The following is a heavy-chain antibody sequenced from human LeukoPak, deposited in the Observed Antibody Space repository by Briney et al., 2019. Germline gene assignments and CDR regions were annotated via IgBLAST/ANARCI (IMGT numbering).Heavy chain of an antibody. J-gene: IGHJ4*02. D-gene: IGHD3-22*01. CDR3: ARLLYDRSGYYYFDC. CDR2: IYYSGST. Sequence: SETLSLTCVVSGGSISGSNYYWGWTRQPPGKGPEWTGSIYYSGSTYYKPSLKSRVTISVDTSKNQFSLKLSSVTAADTAMYYCARLLYDRSGYYYFDCWGQGTLVTVSS. V-gene: IGHV4-39*01. CDR1: GGSISGSNYY.